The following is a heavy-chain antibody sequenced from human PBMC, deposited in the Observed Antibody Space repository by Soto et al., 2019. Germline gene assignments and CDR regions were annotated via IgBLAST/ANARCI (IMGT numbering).Heavy chain of an antibody. CDR1: GGSISSSSYY. CDR3: AIYPIHLGGVDC. CDR2: IYYSGST. Sequence: QLQLQESGPGLVKPSETLSLTCTVSGGSISSSSYYWGWIRQPPGKGLEWIGSIYYSGSTYYNPSLKSRVTISVDTSKNQFALKLSSVTAADTAVYYCAIYPIHLGGVDCWGQGTLVTVSS. V-gene: IGHV4-39*01. J-gene: IGHJ4*02. D-gene: IGHD3-16*01.